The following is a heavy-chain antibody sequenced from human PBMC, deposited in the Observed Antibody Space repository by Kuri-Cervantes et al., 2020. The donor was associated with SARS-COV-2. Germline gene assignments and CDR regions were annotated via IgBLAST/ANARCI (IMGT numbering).Heavy chain of an antibody. J-gene: IGHJ6*03. CDR3: ARAAVDSLYYYYYMDV. V-gene: IGHV3-7*01. Sequence: GGSLRLSCAASGFTVSSYAMHWVRQAPGKGLEWVANIKQDGSEKYYVDSVKGRFTISRDNAKNSLYLQMNSLRAEDTAVYYCARAAVDSLYYYYYMDVWGKGTTVTVSS. CDR2: IKQDGSEK. CDR1: GFTVSSYA. D-gene: IGHD3/OR15-3a*01.